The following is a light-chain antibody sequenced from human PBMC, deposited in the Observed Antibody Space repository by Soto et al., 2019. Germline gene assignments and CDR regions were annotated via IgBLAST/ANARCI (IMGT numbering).Light chain of an antibody. V-gene: IGLV1-40*01. CDR3: QTYVSSLSGSV. CDR2: ANS. J-gene: IGLJ1*01. CDR1: SSDIGAGYD. Sequence: QSVLTQPPSVSGAPGQRVTIFCTGSSSDIGAGYDVQWYQQVPGAAPKLLIYANSNRPSGVPDRFSGSKSGTSASLAISGLQAEDEGDYFCQTYVSSLSGSVFGTGTKLTVL.